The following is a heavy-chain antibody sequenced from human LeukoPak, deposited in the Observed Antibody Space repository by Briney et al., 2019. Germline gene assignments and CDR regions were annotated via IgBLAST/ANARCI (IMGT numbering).Heavy chain of an antibody. CDR3: ARRGFLDY. CDR2: IYYSGXT. Sequence: SETLSLTCTVSGGSISNXXXGWIRQPPGKGLEWIGDIYYSGXTNYNPSLKSRVTISVDTSKNQFSLNLYSVTAADTAVYYCARRGFLDYWGQGTLVTVSS. D-gene: IGHD3-10*01. J-gene: IGHJ4*02. V-gene: IGHV4-59*01. CDR1: GGSISNXX.